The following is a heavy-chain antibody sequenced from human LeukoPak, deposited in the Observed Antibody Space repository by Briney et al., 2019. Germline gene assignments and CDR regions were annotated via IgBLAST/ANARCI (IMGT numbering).Heavy chain of an antibody. CDR1: VGTFISYA. V-gene: IGHV1-69*05. CDR3: ASGYCSGGSCGLYYYYYYMDV. Sequence: GASVKVSCKASVGTFISYAISWVRQAPRQGLEWMGGIIPLFGTANYAQKFQGRVTITTDESTSTAYMELNSLRSEETAVYYCASGYCSGGSCGLYYYYYYMDVWGKGTTVTVSS. CDR2: IIPLFGTA. D-gene: IGHD2-15*01. J-gene: IGHJ6*03.